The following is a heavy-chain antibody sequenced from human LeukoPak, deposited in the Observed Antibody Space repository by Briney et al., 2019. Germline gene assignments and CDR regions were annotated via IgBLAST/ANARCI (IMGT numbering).Heavy chain of an antibody. V-gene: IGHV3-21*01. CDR2: ISSSSSYI. Sequence: GGSLRLSCAASGFTFSSYSMNWVRQAPGKGLEWVSSISSSSSYIYYADSVKGRFTISRDNAKNSLYLQMNSLRAEDTAVYYCARDGASDAFDIWGQGTMVTVSS. CDR3: ARDGASDAFDI. J-gene: IGHJ3*02. CDR1: GFTFSSYS. D-gene: IGHD3-16*01.